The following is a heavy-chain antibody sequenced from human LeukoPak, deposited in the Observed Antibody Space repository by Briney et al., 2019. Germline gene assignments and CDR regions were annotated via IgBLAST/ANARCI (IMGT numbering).Heavy chain of an antibody. CDR2: IYHSGST. Sequence: SETLSLTRAVSGGSISSGGYSWSWIRQPPGKGLEWIGYIYHSGSTYYNPSLKSRVTISVDRSKNQFSLKLSSVTAADTAVYYCARTYYYDSSGRLGFDPWGQGTLVTVSS. V-gene: IGHV4-30-2*01. J-gene: IGHJ5*02. D-gene: IGHD3-22*01. CDR1: GGSISSGGYS. CDR3: ARTYYYDSSGRLGFDP.